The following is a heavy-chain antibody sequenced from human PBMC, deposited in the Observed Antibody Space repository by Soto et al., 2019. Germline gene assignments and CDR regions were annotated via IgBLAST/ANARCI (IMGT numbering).Heavy chain of an antibody. J-gene: IGHJ5*02. CDR1: GASIISLDYY. D-gene: IGHD3-10*01. Sequence: QVQLQESGPGLVKPSQTLSLTCTVSGASIISLDYYWTWIRPPPGKGLEWIGHIYHTGATYYNPSLESRAIMSVDTSNNQFSSKLSSVTAADTAVFYCARGAVVNLVRGIMGGNWFDPWGQGTLVTVSS. CDR3: ARGAVVNLVRGIMGGNWFDP. V-gene: IGHV4-30-4*01. CDR2: IYHTGAT.